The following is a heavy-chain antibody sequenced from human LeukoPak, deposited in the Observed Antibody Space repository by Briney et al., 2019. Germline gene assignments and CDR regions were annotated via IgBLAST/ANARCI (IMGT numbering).Heavy chain of an antibody. CDR2: IKQDGSEK. CDR1: GFTFSSYA. CDR3: ARDKTVGHTYFDY. J-gene: IGHJ4*02. V-gene: IGHV3-7*01. Sequence: PGGSLTLSRAASGFTFSSYAMSWVRQAPGKGLEWVANIKQDGSEKYYVDSVPGRFTISRDTAKNSLYLQMNSLRAEDTAVYYCARDKTVGHTYFDYWGQGILVTVSS. D-gene: IGHD1-26*01.